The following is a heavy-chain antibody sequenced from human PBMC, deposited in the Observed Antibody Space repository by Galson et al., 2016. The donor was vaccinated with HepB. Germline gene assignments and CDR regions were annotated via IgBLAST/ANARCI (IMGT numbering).Heavy chain of an antibody. CDR1: GYPFGGSW. J-gene: IGHJ4*02. CDR3: VRDCFGDHT. V-gene: IGHV3-74*01. Sequence: SLRLSCAGSGYPFGGSWMQWVRQAPGKGPVWVAHIDNDGTRTTYADSVKGRFTISRDNARNTLYLQMNSLRADDTAVYYCVRDCFGDHTWGQGTLVTVSA. D-gene: IGHD3-10*01. CDR2: IDNDGTRT.